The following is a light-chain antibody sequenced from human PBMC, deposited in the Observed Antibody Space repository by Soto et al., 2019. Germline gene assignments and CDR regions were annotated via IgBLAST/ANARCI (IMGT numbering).Light chain of an antibody. CDR1: QSVDSIF. J-gene: IGKJ5*01. CDR3: QHYAYSPIT. CDR2: GAS. V-gene: IGKV3-20*01. Sequence: EVVLTQSPDTLSLSPGERATLSCKASQSVDSIFLAWYQQKHGPSPSLLIYGASSSPPGIPDRFSGSGSGTDFTLTISRLEAEDLAVYYCQHYAYSPITFGQGTRLEIK.